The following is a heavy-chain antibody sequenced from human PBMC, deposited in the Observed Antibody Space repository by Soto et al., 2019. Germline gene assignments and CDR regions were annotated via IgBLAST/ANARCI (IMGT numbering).Heavy chain of an antibody. CDR2: IKEDGSER. CDR1: GFIFRNYL. J-gene: IGHJ4*02. Sequence: EVQLVESGGGLVQPGESLRLSCAASGFIFRNYLMSWVRQAPGRGMEWVANIKEDGSERYYVDSVNGRFTISRDNAKNSLYLEMTRPRADDTAIYYCAREKRANGNFDYWGQGTRVTVSS. V-gene: IGHV3-7*01. D-gene: IGHD6-25*01. CDR3: AREKRANGNFDY.